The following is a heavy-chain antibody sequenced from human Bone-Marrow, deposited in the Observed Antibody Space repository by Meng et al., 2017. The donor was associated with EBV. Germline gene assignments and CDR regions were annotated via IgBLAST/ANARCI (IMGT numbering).Heavy chain of an antibody. CDR3: ARALGEDAGAPPDY. J-gene: IGHJ4*02. V-gene: IGHV1-46*01. D-gene: IGHD3-10*01. Sequence: QVQRVPSGAEVKKPVASMKVSCNASGDTMSTFHVHWVRQAPGQGLEWVGLVNPRNGKKNIVQKFQGRITLTSDTSRSTVYLELSNLRSDDTAIYFCARALGEDAGAPPDYWGQGTLVTVSS. CDR2: VNPRNGKK. CDR1: GDTMSTFH.